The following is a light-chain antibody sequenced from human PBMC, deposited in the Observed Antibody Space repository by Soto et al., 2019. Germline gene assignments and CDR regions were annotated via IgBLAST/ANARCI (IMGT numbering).Light chain of an antibody. Sequence: EIVLTQSPGTLSLSPGERATLSCRASQSVSSSYLAWYQHKPGQAPRLLIYGVSSRATGIPDRFSGSGSGTDFTLTISRLEPEDFAVYYCQQYDIAPWTFGQGTKVESK. V-gene: IGKV3-20*01. CDR3: QQYDIAPWT. CDR2: GVS. CDR1: QSVSSSY. J-gene: IGKJ1*01.